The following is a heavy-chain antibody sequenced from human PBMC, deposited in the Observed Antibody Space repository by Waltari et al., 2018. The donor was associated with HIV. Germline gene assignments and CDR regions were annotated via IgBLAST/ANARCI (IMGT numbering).Heavy chain of an antibody. Sequence: QVTLRESGPALVKPTQTLTLTCTFSGFSLSTSGMCVSWIRQPPGKALEWLARIDWDDDKYYSTSLKTRLTISKDTSKNQVVLTMTNMDPVDTATYYCARIQFDSSSWYYFDYWGQGTLVTVSS. CDR3: ARIQFDSSSWYYFDY. V-gene: IGHV2-70*15. CDR1: GFSLSTSGMC. CDR2: IDWDDDK. D-gene: IGHD6-13*01. J-gene: IGHJ4*02.